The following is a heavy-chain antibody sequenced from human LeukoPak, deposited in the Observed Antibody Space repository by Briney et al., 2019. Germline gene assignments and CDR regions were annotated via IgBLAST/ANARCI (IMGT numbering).Heavy chain of an antibody. Sequence: SETLSLTCTVSGGSISSSSYYWGWIRQPPGKGLEWIGSIYYSGSTYYNPSLKSRVTIPVDTSKNQFSLKLSSVTAADTAVYYCARETTLRRYYFDYWGQGTLVTVSS. CDR3: ARETTLRRYYFDY. CDR1: GGSISSSSYY. D-gene: IGHD1-14*01. J-gene: IGHJ4*02. CDR2: IYYSGST. V-gene: IGHV4-39*07.